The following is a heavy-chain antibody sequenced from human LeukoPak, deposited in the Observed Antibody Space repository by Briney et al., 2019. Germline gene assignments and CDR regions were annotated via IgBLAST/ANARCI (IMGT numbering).Heavy chain of an antibody. Sequence: GGSLRLSCAASGFTFSSYEMNWVRQAPGKGLEWVSYISSSGSTIYYADSVKGRFTISRDNAKNSLYLQMNSLRAEDTAVYYCASRILWRRYFDYWGQGTLVTVSS. D-gene: IGHD3-9*01. CDR2: ISSSGSTI. CDR3: ASRILWRRYFDY. J-gene: IGHJ4*02. V-gene: IGHV3-48*03. CDR1: GFTFSSYE.